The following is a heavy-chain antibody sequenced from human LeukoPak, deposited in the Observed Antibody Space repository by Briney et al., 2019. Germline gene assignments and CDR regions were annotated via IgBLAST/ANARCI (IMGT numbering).Heavy chain of an antibody. D-gene: IGHD3-3*01. CDR3: ARGIADFWSGYEDY. CDR2: MNPNSGNT. Sequence: GASVKVSCKASGYTFTSYDINWVRQATGQGLEWMGWMNPNSGNTGYAQKFQGRVTMTRNTSISTAYMELSSLRSEDTAVYYCARGIADFWSGYEDYWGQGILVTVSS. J-gene: IGHJ4*02. CDR1: GYTFTSYD. V-gene: IGHV1-8*01.